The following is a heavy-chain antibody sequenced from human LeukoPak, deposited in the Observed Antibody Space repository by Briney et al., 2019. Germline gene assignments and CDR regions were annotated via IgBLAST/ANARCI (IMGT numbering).Heavy chain of an antibody. J-gene: IGHJ4*02. CDR3: AKVHHSGSYLGY. CDR1: GFTFSSYG. D-gene: IGHD5-12*01. V-gene: IGHV3-30*18. CDR2: ISYDGSNK. Sequence: PGGSLRLSCAASGFTFSSYGMHWVRQAPGKGLEWVAVISYDGSNKYYADSVKGRFTISRDNSKNTLYLQMNSLRAEDTAVYYCAKVHHSGSYLGYWGQGTLVTVSS.